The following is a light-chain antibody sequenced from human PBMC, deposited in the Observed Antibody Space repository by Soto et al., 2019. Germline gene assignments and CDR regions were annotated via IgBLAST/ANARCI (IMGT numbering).Light chain of an antibody. CDR3: QQDENSVPLT. CDR2: GSS. Sequence: EIVLTQYQGTLSLSPGETATLSCRASQSFDCRYFAWYQQKLGQAPRLLIYGSSNRATGIPDRFSGSGSGTDFTLTISRLEPEDVAVYHCQQDENSVPLTFGAGTKVEI. V-gene: IGKV3-20*01. CDR1: QSFDCRY. J-gene: IGKJ4*01.